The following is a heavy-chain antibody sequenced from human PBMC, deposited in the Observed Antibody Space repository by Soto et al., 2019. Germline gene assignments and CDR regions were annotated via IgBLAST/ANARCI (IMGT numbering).Heavy chain of an antibody. CDR3: ARGGVRFLEWLLPFDI. CDR2: IYSGGST. D-gene: IGHD3-3*01. J-gene: IGHJ3*02. V-gene: IGHV3-66*01. Sequence: EVQLVESGGGLVQPGGSLRLSCAASGFTVSSNYMSWVRQAPGKGLEWVSVIYSGGSTYYADSVKGRFTISRDNSKNMLYLQMNSLRAEDTAVYYCARGGVRFLEWLLPFDIWGQGTMVTVSS. CDR1: GFTVSSNY.